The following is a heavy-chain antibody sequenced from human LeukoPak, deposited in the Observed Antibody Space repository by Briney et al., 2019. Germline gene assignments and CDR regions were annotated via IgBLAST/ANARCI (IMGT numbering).Heavy chain of an antibody. D-gene: IGHD3-3*02. Sequence: SETLSLTCTVSGGSISSYYWSWIRQPPGKGLEWIGYIYYSGSTNYNPSLKSRVTISVDTSKNQFSLKLSSVTAADTAVYYCARVALNIGLALGFHKVSYYMDVWGKGTTVTVSS. CDR1: GGSISSYY. V-gene: IGHV4-59*01. CDR3: ARVALNIGLALGFHKVSYYMDV. CDR2: IYYSGST. J-gene: IGHJ6*03.